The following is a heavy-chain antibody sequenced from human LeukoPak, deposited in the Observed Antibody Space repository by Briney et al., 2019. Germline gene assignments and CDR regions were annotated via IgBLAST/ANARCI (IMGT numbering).Heavy chain of an antibody. CDR3: ARGRGYSRYFDY. D-gene: IGHD6-25*01. CDR1: GGSISSSSYY. J-gene: IGHJ4*02. V-gene: IGHV4-39*01. CDR2: IYFTGNT. Sequence: TSETLSLTCTVSGGSISSSSYYWGWIRQPPGKGLEWIGMIYFTGNTYYNPSLRSRVTLSLDTSKNQFSLKLSSVTAADTAVYYCARGRGYSRYFDYWGQGTLVTVSS.